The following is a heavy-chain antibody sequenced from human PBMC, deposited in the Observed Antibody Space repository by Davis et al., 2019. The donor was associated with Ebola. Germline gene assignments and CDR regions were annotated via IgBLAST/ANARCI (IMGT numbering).Heavy chain of an antibody. CDR3: ARQLSGYDSSGYYYGDDAFDV. Sequence: GESLKISCKSSGYSFTSYWIGWVRQMPGKGLEWMGIIYPGDSDTRYSPSFQGQVTISADKSISTAYLQWSSLKASDTAMYYCARQLSGYDSSGYYYGDDAFDVWGQGTMVTVSS. J-gene: IGHJ3*01. CDR1: GYSFTSYW. D-gene: IGHD3-22*01. V-gene: IGHV5-51*01. CDR2: IYPGDSDT.